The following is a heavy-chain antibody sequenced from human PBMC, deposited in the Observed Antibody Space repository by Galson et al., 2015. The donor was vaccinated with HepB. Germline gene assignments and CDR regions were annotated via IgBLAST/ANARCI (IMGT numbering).Heavy chain of an antibody. Sequence: SLRLSCAVSGFTFSSYAMSWVRQAPGKGLEWVSVISGSGDSTYYADSVKGRFTISRDNSKNTLYLQMNSLRTEDTAVYYCAKGRGYCSSTSCFNWFDPWGQGTQVTVSS. CDR1: GFTFSSYA. J-gene: IGHJ5*02. D-gene: IGHD2-2*01. V-gene: IGHV3-23*01. CDR2: ISGSGDST. CDR3: AKGRGYCSSTSCFNWFDP.